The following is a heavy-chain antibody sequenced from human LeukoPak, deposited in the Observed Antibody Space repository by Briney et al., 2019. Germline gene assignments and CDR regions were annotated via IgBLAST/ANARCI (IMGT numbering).Heavy chain of an antibody. CDR2: IYYSGST. D-gene: IGHD5-12*01. Sequence: SETLSLTCTVSGGSISSYYWSWIRQPPGKGLEWIGYIYYSGSTNYNPSLKSRVTISVDTSKNQFSLKLSSVTAADTAVYYCARGARYSGYDYALYYYYYMDAWGKGTTVTVSS. CDR1: GGSISSYY. J-gene: IGHJ6*03. V-gene: IGHV4-59*01. CDR3: ARGARYSGYDYALYYYYYMDA.